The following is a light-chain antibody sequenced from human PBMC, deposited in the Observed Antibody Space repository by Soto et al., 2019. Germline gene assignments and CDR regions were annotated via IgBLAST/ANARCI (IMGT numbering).Light chain of an antibody. CDR3: QQYSSTPHT. J-gene: IGKJ2*01. CDR1: QSVSRSY. V-gene: IGKV3-20*01. CDR2: GTG. Sequence: EIVLTQSPGTLSLYPGQRATLSCRASQSVSRSYLAWYQHKRGQAPRLLMFGTGSRATGIPDRFSGTGSGTDFTLIINRLEPEDFAVYYCQQYSSTPHTFGQGTKLEIK.